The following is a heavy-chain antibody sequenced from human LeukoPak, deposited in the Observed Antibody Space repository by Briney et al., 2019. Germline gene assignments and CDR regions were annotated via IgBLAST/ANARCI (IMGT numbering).Heavy chain of an antibody. V-gene: IGHV1-69*06. CDR1: GGTFSSYA. J-gene: IGHJ3*02. Sequence: ASVKVSCKASGGTFSSYAISWVRQAPGRGREWVGGIIPIFGTANYARKFKGGVTLTADKSTSTASMEMSSLRAQSTPVYYCARLLLQLGYCSSTSCHGAFDIWGEGTMVTVSS. CDR2: IIPIFGTA. D-gene: IGHD2-2*01. CDR3: ARLLLQLGYCSSTSCHGAFDI.